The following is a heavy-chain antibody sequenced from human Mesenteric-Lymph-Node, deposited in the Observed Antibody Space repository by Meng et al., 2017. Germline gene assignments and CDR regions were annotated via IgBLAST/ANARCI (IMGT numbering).Heavy chain of an antibody. CDR1: GGSVSSGSYF. Sequence: QVQLQESGPGLVRPSETLSLTCTVSGGSVSSGSYFWSWIRQPPGKELEWIGYIHYSGSTNYKPSLKSRVTISVDTSKNQFSLKLSSVTAADTAVYYCARHPQFGTTMIEYWGQGTLVTVSS. CDR3: ARHPQFGTTMIEY. CDR2: IHYSGST. V-gene: IGHV4-61*01. J-gene: IGHJ4*02. D-gene: IGHD1-7*01.